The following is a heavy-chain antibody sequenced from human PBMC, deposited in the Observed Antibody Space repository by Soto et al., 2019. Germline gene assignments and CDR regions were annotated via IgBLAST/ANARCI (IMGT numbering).Heavy chain of an antibody. Sequence: GGSLRLSCAASGFTFSSYAMSWVRQAPGKGLEWVSAISGSGGSTYYADSVKGRFTISRDNSKNTLYLQMNSLRAEDTAVYYCAKDHQPLPVDASVYYYGMDVWGQGTTVTVSS. CDR3: AKDHQPLPVDASVYYYGMDV. V-gene: IGHV3-23*01. CDR2: ISGSGGST. J-gene: IGHJ6*02. CDR1: GFTFSSYA.